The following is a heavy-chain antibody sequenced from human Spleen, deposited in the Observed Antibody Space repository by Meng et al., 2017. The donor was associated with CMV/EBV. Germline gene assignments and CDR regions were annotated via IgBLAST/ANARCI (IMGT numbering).Heavy chain of an antibody. CDR1: GGSFSGYY. J-gene: IGHJ4*02. V-gene: IGHV4-34*01. CDR2: INHSGST. Sequence: LTCAVYGGSFSGYYWSWIRQPPGKGLEWIGEINHSGSTNYNPSLKSRVTISVDTSKNQFSLKLSSVTAADTAVYYCARGAAAGTSYWGQGTLVTVSS. CDR3: ARGAAAGTSY. D-gene: IGHD6-13*01.